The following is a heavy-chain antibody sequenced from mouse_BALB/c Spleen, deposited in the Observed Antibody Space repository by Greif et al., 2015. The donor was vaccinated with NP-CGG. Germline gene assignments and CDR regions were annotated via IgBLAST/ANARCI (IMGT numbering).Heavy chain of an antibody. V-gene: IGHV5-17*02. CDR3: ARSLRLDAMDY. CDR2: ISSGSSTI. D-gene: IGHD1-2*01. J-gene: IGHJ4*01. Sequence: EVKVVESGGGLVQPGGSRKLSCAASGFTFSSFGMHWVRQAPEKGLEWVAYISSGSSTIYYADTVKGRFTISRDNPKNTLFLQMTSLRSEDTAMYYCARSLRLDAMDYWGQGTSVTVSS. CDR1: GFTFSSFG.